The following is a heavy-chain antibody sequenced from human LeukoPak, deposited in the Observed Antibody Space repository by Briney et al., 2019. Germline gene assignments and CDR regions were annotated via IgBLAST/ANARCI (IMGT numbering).Heavy chain of an antibody. CDR3: ARGIPRSYCTPTDCNPNWFDR. J-gene: IGHJ5*02. D-gene: IGHD2-8*01. CDR2: MNPNSGNT. CDR1: GYTFTSYD. Sequence: ASVKVSCKASGYTFTSYDINWVRQATGQGLEWMGWMNPNSGNTGYAQKFQGRVSMTRETSISSAYMEVTSLTSDDTAVYYCARGIPRSYCTPTDCNPNWFDRWGQGTLVTVSS. V-gene: IGHV1-8*01.